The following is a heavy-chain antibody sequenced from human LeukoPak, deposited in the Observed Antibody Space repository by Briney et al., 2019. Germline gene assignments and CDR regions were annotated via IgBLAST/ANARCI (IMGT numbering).Heavy chain of an antibody. Sequence: ASVKVSCKXSGYTFTSYYMHWVRQAPGQGLEWMGIINPSGGSTSYAQKFQGRVTMTRETSTSTVYMELSSLRSEDTAVYYCARDPQGFYCSSTSCYNWFDPWGQGTLVTVSS. CDR1: GYTFTSYY. CDR3: ARDPQGFYCSSTSCYNWFDP. CDR2: INPSGGST. J-gene: IGHJ5*02. V-gene: IGHV1-46*01. D-gene: IGHD2-2*01.